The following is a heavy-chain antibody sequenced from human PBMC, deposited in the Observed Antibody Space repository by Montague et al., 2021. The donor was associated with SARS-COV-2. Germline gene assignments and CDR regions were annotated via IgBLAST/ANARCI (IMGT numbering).Heavy chain of an antibody. CDR3: ARQIPLRTHIVVVTARLGGDFDI. D-gene: IGHD2-21*02. CDR1: GGSISSYY. J-gene: IGHJ3*02. CDR2: IYYSGST. V-gene: IGHV4-59*08. Sequence: SETLSLTCTVSGGSISSYYWSWIRQPPGKGLEWIGYIYYSGSTNYNPSLKSRVTISIDTSKNQFSLKLSSVTAADTAVYYCARQIPLRTHIVVVTARLGGDFDIWGQGTRVTVSS.